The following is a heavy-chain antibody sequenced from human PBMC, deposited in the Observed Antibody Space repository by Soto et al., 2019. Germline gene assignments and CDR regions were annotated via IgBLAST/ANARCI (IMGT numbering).Heavy chain of an antibody. D-gene: IGHD2-15*01. CDR3: AHRPYCSGGSCYAQFDY. CDR2: IYWDDDK. CDR1: GFSLSTSGVG. Sequence: SGPTLVKPTQTLTLTCTFSGFSLSTSGVGVGWIRQPPGKALEWLALIYWDDDKRYSPSLKSRLTITKDTSKNQVVLTMTNMDPVDTATYYCAHRPYCSGGSCYAQFDYWGQGTLVTVSS. V-gene: IGHV2-5*02. J-gene: IGHJ4*02.